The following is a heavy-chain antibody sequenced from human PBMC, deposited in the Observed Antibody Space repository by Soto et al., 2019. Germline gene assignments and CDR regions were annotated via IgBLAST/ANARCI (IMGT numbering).Heavy chain of an antibody. CDR1: GFAFRSYN. V-gene: IGHV3-21*01. CDR2: ISSGSSNI. J-gene: IGHJ4*02. D-gene: IGHD2-15*01. Sequence: GSLRLSCAASGFAFRSYNMNWVRQAPGKGLEWVASISSGSSNIYYADSVRGRFTISRDNAKNSLFLQMDSLRAEDSAVYYCASATVVAATFDFWGQGTLVTVSS. CDR3: ASATVVAATFDF.